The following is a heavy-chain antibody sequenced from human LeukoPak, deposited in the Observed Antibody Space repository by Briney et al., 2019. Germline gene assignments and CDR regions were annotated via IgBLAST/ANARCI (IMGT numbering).Heavy chain of an antibody. CDR1: GDTFTSYY. J-gene: IGHJ5*02. CDR2: INPSGGST. Sequence: ASGKVSCKASGDTFTSYYMHWVRQAPGQGLEWMGIINPSGGSTSYAQKFQGRVTMTRDTSTSTVYMELSSLRSEDTAVYYCARDFRAVARWYDPCGQGTLVTVSS. V-gene: IGHV1-46*03. D-gene: IGHD3-10*01. CDR3: ARDFRAVARWYDP.